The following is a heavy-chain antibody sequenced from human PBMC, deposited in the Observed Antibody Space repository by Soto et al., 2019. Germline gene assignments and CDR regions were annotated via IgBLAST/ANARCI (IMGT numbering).Heavy chain of an antibody. J-gene: IGHJ4*02. CDR3: ARCCIAVTTHLCY. CDR2: INPYNANT. CDR1: GYTFNTYG. V-gene: IGHV1-18*01. Sequence: ASVTVSCKASGYTFNTYGIPWVRQAPGQGLEWMGWINPYNANTKVAQKLQDRVTMTTATSTSTAYMELASLRSDDTAVYYCARCCIAVTTHLCYWGQGTLVTVSS. D-gene: IGHD4-17*01.